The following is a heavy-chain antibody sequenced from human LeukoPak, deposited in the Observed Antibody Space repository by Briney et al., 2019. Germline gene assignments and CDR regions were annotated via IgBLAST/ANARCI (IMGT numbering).Heavy chain of an antibody. D-gene: IGHD1-14*01. V-gene: IGHV3-74*01. J-gene: IGHJ3*02. Sequence: GGSLRLSCAASGFTFSSYWMHWVRQAPGKGLVWVSRIKYDGSSTNYADSVKGRFTISRDNSKNTLYLQMNSLRAEDTAIYYCAKTGTSWWHPAFDIWGQGTMVTVSS. CDR3: AKTGTSWWHPAFDI. CDR2: IKYDGSST. CDR1: GFTFSSYW.